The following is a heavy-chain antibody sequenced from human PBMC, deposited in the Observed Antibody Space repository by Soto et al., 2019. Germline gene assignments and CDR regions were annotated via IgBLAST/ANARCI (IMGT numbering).Heavy chain of an antibody. CDR2: INYRGTT. D-gene: IGHD2-15*01. Sequence: GPLQEAGPGLVKPSETLFLTFTVSGGPIIDGQTHLNWIRQHPERGLEWMGYINYRGTTNYSPALKSRILISIDTSKNQFSLRLTSVTAADTAVYYCARDAPGVAPYWGQGTLVTVSS. CDR1: GGPIIDGQTH. J-gene: IGHJ4*02. CDR3: ARDAPGVAPY. V-gene: IGHV4-31*03.